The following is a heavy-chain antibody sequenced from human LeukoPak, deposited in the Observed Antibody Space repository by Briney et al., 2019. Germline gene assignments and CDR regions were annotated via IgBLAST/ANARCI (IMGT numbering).Heavy chain of an antibody. J-gene: IGHJ6*02. CDR1: GLTFSSYS. V-gene: IGHV3-7*01. Sequence: GGSLRLSCAASGLTFSSYSMSWVRQTPGKGLEWVANIKQDGSEKYYVDSVKGRFTISRDNAKNSLFLQMNSLRVEDTAVYYCARMDGRYYYYYGLDVWGQGTTVTVSS. CDR2: IKQDGSEK. CDR3: ARMDGRYYYYYGLDV. D-gene: IGHD6-19*01.